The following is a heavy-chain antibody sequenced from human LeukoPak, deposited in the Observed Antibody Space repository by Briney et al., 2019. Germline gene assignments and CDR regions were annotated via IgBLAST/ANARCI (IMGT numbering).Heavy chain of an antibody. J-gene: IGHJ3*02. CDR2: IKQDGSEK. V-gene: IGHV3-7*01. D-gene: IGHD2-15*01. CDR3: ARYMVAAYLNDAFYI. CDR1: GFTFSSYW. Sequence: GGSLRLSCAASGFTFSSYWMSWVRQAPGKGLEWVANIKQDGSEKYYVDSVKGRFTISRDNAKNSLYLQMNSLRAEDTAVYYCARYMVAAYLNDAFYIWGQGTMVTVSS.